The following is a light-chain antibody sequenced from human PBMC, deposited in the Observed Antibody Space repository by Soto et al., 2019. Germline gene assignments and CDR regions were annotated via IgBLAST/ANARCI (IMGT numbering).Light chain of an antibody. CDR3: QQANTFPPT. CDR2: AAS. J-gene: IGKJ1*01. V-gene: IGKV1-12*01. Sequence: DIQMTQSPSSVSASVGDRVTITCRASQDISSWLAWYQQKPGKAPKLLIYAASTLQSGVPSRFSGSGSGTAFTLAIGYLQPEDVATYYCQQANTFPPTFGQGTKVEVK. CDR1: QDISSW.